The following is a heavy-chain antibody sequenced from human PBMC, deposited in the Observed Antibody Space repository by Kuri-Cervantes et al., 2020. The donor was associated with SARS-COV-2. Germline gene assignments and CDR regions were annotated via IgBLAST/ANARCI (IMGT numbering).Heavy chain of an antibody. CDR3: ARSTPFRRLVVISQGGAFDI. V-gene: IGHV3-48*01. CDR2: ISSSSSTI. J-gene: IGHJ3*02. CDR1: GFSFTSYS. Sequence: GESLKISCAASGFSFTSYSMTWVRQTPGKGLEWVSYISSSSSTIYYADSVKGRSTISRDNAKNSLYLQMSSLRAEDTAVYYCARSTPFRRLVVISQGGAFDIWGQGTMVTVSS. D-gene: IGHD3-22*01.